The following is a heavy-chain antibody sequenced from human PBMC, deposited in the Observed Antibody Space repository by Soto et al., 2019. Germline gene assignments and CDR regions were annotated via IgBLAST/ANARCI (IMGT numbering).Heavy chain of an antibody. D-gene: IGHD4-4*01. V-gene: IGHV3-30-3*01. CDR3: ARPLWRDDYNWRYFDL. J-gene: IGHJ2*01. CDR1: GFTFSSYA. CDR2: ISYDGSNK. Sequence: QVQLVESGGGVVQPGRSLRLSCAASGFTFSSYAMHWVRQVPGKWLEWVAVISYDGSNKYYADSVKGRFTISRDNSKNTMHLQMNSLRAEDTAVYYCARPLWRDDYNWRYFDLWGRGTLVTVSS.